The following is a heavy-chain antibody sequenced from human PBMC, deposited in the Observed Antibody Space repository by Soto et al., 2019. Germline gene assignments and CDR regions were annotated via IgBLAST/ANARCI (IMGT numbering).Heavy chain of an antibody. CDR1: GYILTGYS. CDR2: IDHNSGAT. V-gene: IGHV1-2*02. CDR3: ARGYGSSPNMELRFGMDV. J-gene: IGHJ6*02. Sequence: QVYLVQSGAEVRRPGASVKVSCTAFGYILTGYSLHWVRQAPGQGLEWMGWIDHNSGATNSAERFHGRVSMTRDTYISAAYLELSSLRSDDTAVYYCARGYGSSPNMELRFGMDVWGQGTTISVSS. D-gene: IGHD5-18*01.